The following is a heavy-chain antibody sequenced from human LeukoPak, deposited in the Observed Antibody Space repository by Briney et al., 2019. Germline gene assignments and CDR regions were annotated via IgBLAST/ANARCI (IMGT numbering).Heavy chain of an antibody. CDR3: ARGGGSSWYRWFDP. CDR2: INHSGST. J-gene: IGHJ5*02. D-gene: IGHD6-13*01. Sequence: SSETLSLTCAAYGGSFSGYYWSWIRQPPGKGLEWIGEINHSGSTNYNPSLKSRVTISVDTSKNQLSLKLSSVTAADTAVYYCARGGGSSWYRWFDPWGQGTLGTVSS. V-gene: IGHV4-34*01. CDR1: GGSFSGYY.